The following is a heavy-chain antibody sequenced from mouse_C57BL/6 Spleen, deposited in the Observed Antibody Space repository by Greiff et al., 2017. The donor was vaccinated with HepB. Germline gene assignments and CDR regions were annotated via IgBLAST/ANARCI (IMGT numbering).Heavy chain of an antibody. D-gene: IGHD2-4*01. CDR1: GFTFSDYG. J-gene: IGHJ3*01. V-gene: IGHV5-17*01. CDR3: ARCRYDFDVWFAY. CDR2: ISSGSSTI. Sequence: EVKLVESGGGLVKPGGSLKLSCAASGFTFSDYGMHWVRQAPEKGLEWVAYISSGSSTIYYADTVKGRFTISRDNAKNTLFLQMTSLRSEDTAMYYCARCRYDFDVWFAYWGQGTLVTVSA.